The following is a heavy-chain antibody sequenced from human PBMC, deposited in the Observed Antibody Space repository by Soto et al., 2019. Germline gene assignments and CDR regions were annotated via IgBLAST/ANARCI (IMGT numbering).Heavy chain of an antibody. CDR1: GGSISSSSYY. Sequence: QLQLQESGPGLVKPSETLSLTCTVSGGSISSSSYYWGWIRQPPGKGLEWIGSIYYSGSTYYNPSLKSRVTISVDTSKNQFSLKLSSVTAADTAVYYCASATNMVRGVIMSLGNWFDPWGQGTLVTVSS. CDR3: ASATNMVRGVIMSLGNWFDP. J-gene: IGHJ5*02. V-gene: IGHV4-39*01. D-gene: IGHD3-10*01. CDR2: IYYSGST.